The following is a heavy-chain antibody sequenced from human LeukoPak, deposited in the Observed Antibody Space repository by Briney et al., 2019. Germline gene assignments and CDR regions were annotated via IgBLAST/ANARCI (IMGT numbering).Heavy chain of an antibody. CDR2: FNPNSGDT. D-gene: IGHD4-23*01. CDR1: GYTFTDYY. Sequence: GASVKVSCQASGYTFTDYYIQWVRQAPGQGLEWMGWFNPNSGDTNPAQRFQGRVTMTRDTSISTAYMELSRLESDDTAVYFCARRYGSNSFDYWGQGYLVTVSS. J-gene: IGHJ4*02. V-gene: IGHV1-2*02. CDR3: ARRYGSNSFDY.